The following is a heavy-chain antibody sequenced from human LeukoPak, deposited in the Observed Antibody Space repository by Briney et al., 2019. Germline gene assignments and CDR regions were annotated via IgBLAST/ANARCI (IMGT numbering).Heavy chain of an antibody. Sequence: GSLRLPCAASGFTFSSYWVSWVRQAPGKGLEWVANIKQDGSEKYYVDSVKGRFTISRDNAKNSLYLQMNSLRAEDTAVYYCARDRLWSGYSAYIHYFDYWGQGTLVTLSS. CDR3: ARDRLWSGYSAYIHYFDY. V-gene: IGHV3-7*01. D-gene: IGHD3-3*01. CDR1: GFTFSSYW. CDR2: IKQDGSEK. J-gene: IGHJ4*02.